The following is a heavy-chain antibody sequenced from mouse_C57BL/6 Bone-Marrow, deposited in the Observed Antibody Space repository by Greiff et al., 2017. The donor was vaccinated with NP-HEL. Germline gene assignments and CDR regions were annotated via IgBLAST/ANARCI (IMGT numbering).Heavy chain of an antibody. D-gene: IGHD1-1*01. Sequence: VQLQQSGAELVRPGASVTLSCKASGYTFTDYEMHWVKQTPVHGLEWIGAIDPETGGTAYNQKFKGKAILTADKSSSTAYMELRSLTSEDSAVYYCTRDGSRRGDYAMDYWGQGTSVTVSS. CDR3: TRDGSRRGDYAMDY. J-gene: IGHJ4*01. V-gene: IGHV1-15*01. CDR2: IDPETGGT. CDR1: GYTFTDYE.